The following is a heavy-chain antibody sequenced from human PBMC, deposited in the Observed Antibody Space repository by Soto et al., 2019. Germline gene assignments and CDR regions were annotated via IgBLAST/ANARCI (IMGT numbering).Heavy chain of an antibody. Sequence: QVQLVQSGAEMKKPGASVKISCKASGYYFTGYYMHWVRQAPGQGLEWMGWINPNSGVTSYAQRFQGRVTMTRDTSISTAYLEVKRLTSDDTAVYYCATNLFSSTSRGSDFDPWGQGTLVIVSS. CDR3: ATNLFSSTSRGSDFDP. CDR1: GYYFTGYY. J-gene: IGHJ5*02. CDR2: INPNSGVT. D-gene: IGHD2-2*01. V-gene: IGHV1-2*02.